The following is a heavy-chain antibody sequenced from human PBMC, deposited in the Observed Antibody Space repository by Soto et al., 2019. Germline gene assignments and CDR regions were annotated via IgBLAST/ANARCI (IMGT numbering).Heavy chain of an antibody. J-gene: IGHJ5*01. V-gene: IGHV1-46*01. CDR1: ESTFTDYY. Sequence: QVQLVQSGAEVKKPGASGKLSCKSSESTFTDYYIHWVRQAPGQGLEWMGLINPSGGSTSYAQKFQGRVTMTRDTSTSTVYMELSSLRSEDTAVYYCATAAYSTSWYDFWGQGTLVTVSS. D-gene: IGHD6-13*01. CDR3: ATAAYSTSWYDF. CDR2: INPSGGST.